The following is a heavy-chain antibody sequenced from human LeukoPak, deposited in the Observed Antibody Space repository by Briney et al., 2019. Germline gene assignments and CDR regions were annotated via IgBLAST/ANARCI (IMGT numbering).Heavy chain of an antibody. CDR1: GYPFTGYY. D-gene: IGHD6-13*01. V-gene: IGHV1-2*02. CDR2: INPSTGGA. Sequence: ASVKVSCKASGYPFTGYYIHWVRQDPGQGLEWMGWINPSTGGANYAHKFETRVTMTRDTSINTVYMELISLKSDDTAVYYCARGAEAETSPLDFWGQGTLVIVS. CDR3: ARGAEAETSPLDF. J-gene: IGHJ4*02.